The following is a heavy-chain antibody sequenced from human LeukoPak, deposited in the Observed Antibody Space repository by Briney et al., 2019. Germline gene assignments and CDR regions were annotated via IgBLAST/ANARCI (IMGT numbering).Heavy chain of an antibody. CDR1: GFTFSSYD. CDR3: ARVGRDHYYYYMDV. V-gene: IGHV3-13*01. Sequence: GGSLRLSCAASGFTFSSYDMHWVRQATGKGLEWVSAIGTAGDTYYPGSVKGRFTISRENAKNSLYLQMNSLRAGDTAVYYCARVGRDHYYYYMDVWGKGTTLTVSS. J-gene: IGHJ6*03. CDR2: IGTAGDT. D-gene: IGHD2-15*01.